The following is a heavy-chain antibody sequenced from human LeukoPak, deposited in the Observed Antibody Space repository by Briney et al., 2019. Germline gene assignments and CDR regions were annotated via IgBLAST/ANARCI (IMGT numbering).Heavy chain of an antibody. J-gene: IGHJ4*02. Sequence: PSETLSFTCLVSGEPISSYYWSWIRQAPGRGPEYIGNVYYNGNTNYNPSLKSRVAISVDASKNQFSLKDSVTTADTAVYYCARGDYDFWSGNWRFDTWGQGTLVTVSS. CDR3: ARGDYDFWSGNWRFDT. V-gene: IGHV4-59*01. CDR2: VYYNGNT. CDR1: GEPISSYY. D-gene: IGHD3-3*01.